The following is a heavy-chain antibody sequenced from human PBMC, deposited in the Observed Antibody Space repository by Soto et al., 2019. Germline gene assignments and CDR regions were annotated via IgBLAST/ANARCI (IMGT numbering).Heavy chain of an antibody. V-gene: IGHV3-23*01. J-gene: IGHJ5*02. D-gene: IGHD2-15*01. CDR3: ARLVNRRDLVVVAANQFDP. CDR1: GFTFSSYA. Sequence: GGSLRLSCAASGFTFSSYAMSWVRQAPGKGLEWVSAISGSGGSTYYADSVKGRFTISRDNSKNTLYLQMNSLRAEDTAVYYCARLVNRRDLVVVAANQFDPWGQGTLVTVSS. CDR2: ISGSGGST.